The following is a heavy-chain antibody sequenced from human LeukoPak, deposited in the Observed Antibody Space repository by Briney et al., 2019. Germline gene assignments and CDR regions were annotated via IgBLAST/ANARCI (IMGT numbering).Heavy chain of an antibody. CDR2: INPNSGGT. D-gene: IGHD3-10*01. CDR1: GYTFTGYY. J-gene: IGHJ5*02. V-gene: IGHV1-2*02. Sequence: GASVTVSCKASGYTFTGYYMHWVRQAPGQGIEWMGWINPNSGGTKYAQKFQGRVTMTRDTSTSTVYMELSSLRSEDTAVYYCARGGYYGSGNDFRFDPWGQGTLVTVSS. CDR3: ARGGYYGSGNDFRFDP.